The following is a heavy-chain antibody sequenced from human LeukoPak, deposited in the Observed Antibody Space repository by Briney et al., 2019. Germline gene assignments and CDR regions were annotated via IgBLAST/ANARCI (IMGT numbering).Heavy chain of an antibody. D-gene: IGHD2-15*01. V-gene: IGHV1-69*13. CDR1: GDTFSSYA. Sequence: GASVKVSCKASGDTFSSYAISWVRQAPGQGLEWMGGIIPIFGTANYAQKFQGRVTITADESTSTAYMELSSLRSEDTAVYYCASAYCSGGSCYFDYWGQGTLVTVSS. J-gene: IGHJ4*02. CDR2: IIPIFGTA. CDR3: ASAYCSGGSCYFDY.